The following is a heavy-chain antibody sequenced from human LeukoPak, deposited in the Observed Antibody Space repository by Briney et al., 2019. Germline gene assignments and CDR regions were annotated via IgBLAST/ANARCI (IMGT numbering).Heavy chain of an antibody. CDR3: AASLLYYDILTGAMDV. Sequence: ASVKVSCKASGYTFTSYYMNWVRQAPGKGLEWMGGFDPEDGETIYAQKFQGRVTMTEDTSTDTAYMELSSLRSEDTAVYYCAASLLYYDILTGAMDVWGQGTTVTVSS. D-gene: IGHD3-9*01. J-gene: IGHJ6*02. CDR1: GYTFTSYY. CDR2: FDPEDGET. V-gene: IGHV1-24*01.